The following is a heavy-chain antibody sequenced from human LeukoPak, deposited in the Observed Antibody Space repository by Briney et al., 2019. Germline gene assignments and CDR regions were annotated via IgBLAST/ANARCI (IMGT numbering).Heavy chain of an antibody. CDR3: AKGRMGHYDFWSGYSMAGGDWFDP. D-gene: IGHD3-3*01. Sequence: GGSLRLSCAASGFTFSSYWMSWVRQAPGKGLEWVANIKQDGSEKYYVDSVKGRFTISRDNAKNSLYLQTNSLRAEDTAVYYCAKGRMGHYDFWSGYSMAGGDWFDPWGQGTLVTVSS. CDR2: IKQDGSEK. CDR1: GFTFSSYW. V-gene: IGHV3-7*03. J-gene: IGHJ5*02.